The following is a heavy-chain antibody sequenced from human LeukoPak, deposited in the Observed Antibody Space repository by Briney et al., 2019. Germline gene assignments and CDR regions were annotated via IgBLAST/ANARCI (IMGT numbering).Heavy chain of an antibody. CDR1: GYTFTSYY. CDR2: INPSGGIT. D-gene: IGHD2-2*01. V-gene: IGHV1-46*01. CDR3: ARPTSFIPAANIYYYFYGMDV. J-gene: IGHJ6*02. Sequence: ASVKVSCKASGYTFTSYYMHWVRQAPGQGLEWMGIINPSGGITTYAQKFQGRVTMTRDTSTSTVYMELSSLRSEDTAVYYCARPTSFIPAANIYYYFYGMDVWGQGTTVTVSS.